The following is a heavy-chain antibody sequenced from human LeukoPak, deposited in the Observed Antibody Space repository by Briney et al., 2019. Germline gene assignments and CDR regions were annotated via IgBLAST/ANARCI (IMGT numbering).Heavy chain of an antibody. V-gene: IGHV4-59*01. D-gene: IGHD1-20*01. J-gene: IGHJ3*02. CDR2: IYYSGST. CDR3: ARVSLTGTRAFDI. CDR1: GGSISSYY. Sequence: SSETLSLTCTVSGGSISSYYWSWIRQPPGKGLDWIGYIYYSGSTNYNPSLESRVTISVDTSKNQFSLKLSSVTAADTAVYYCARVSLTGTRAFDIRGQGTMVTVSS.